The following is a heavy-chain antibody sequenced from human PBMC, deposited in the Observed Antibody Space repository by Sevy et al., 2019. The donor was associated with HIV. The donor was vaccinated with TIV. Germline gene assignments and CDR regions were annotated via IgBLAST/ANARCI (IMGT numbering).Heavy chain of an antibody. CDR1: GGSISSYY. CDR2: IYYSGST. CDR3: AGVLEGGYRSSWANFDY. J-gene: IGHJ4*02. V-gene: IGHV4-59*01. D-gene: IGHD6-13*01. Sequence: SETLSLTCTVSGGSISSYYWSWIRQPPGKGLEWIGYIYYSGSTNYNPSLKSRVTISVDTSKNQFSLKLSSVTAADTAVYYCAGVLEGGYRSSWANFDYWGQGTLVTVSS.